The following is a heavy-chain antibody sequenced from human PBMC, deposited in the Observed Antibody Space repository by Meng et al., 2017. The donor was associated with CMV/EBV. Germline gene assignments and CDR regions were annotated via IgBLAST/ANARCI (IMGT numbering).Heavy chain of an antibody. CDR2: IWYDGSNK. V-gene: IGHV3-33*06. D-gene: IGHD4-17*01. CDR1: GFTFSSYG. J-gene: IGHJ4*02. Sequence: GESLKISCAASGFTFSSYGMHWVRQAPGKGLEWVAVIWYDGSNKYYADPVKGRFTISRDNSKNTLYLQMNSLRAEDTAVYYCAKDLRTTAFDYWGQGTLVTVSS. CDR3: AKDLRTTAFDY.